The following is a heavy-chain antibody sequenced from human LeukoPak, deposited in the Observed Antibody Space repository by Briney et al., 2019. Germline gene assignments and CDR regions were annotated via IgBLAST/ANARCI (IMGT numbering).Heavy chain of an antibody. J-gene: IGHJ4*02. D-gene: IGHD2-2*01. Sequence: GGSLRLSCAASGFTFSSYEVSWVRQAPGKGLEWVSAISGSGGSTYYADSVKGRFTIYRDNSKNTLYLQMNSLRAEDTAVYYCAKRPTARYCSSTSCNYWGQGTLVTVSS. CDR2: ISGSGGST. CDR1: GFTFSSYE. CDR3: AKRPTARYCSSTSCNY. V-gene: IGHV3-23*01.